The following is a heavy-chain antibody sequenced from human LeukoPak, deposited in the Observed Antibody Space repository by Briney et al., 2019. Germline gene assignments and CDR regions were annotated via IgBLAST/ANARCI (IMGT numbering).Heavy chain of an antibody. V-gene: IGHV1-8*03. CDR1: GYTFTSYD. Sequence: ASVKVSCRASGYTFTSYDINWVRQATGQGLEWMGWMKPKSGNTGDAQKFQGRVTITWNTSISTAYMELSSLRSEDTAVYYCARGGEDIVVVPAAPWANWFDPWGQGTLVTVSS. CDR2: MKPKSGNT. D-gene: IGHD2-2*01. J-gene: IGHJ5*02. CDR3: ARGGEDIVVVPAAPWANWFDP.